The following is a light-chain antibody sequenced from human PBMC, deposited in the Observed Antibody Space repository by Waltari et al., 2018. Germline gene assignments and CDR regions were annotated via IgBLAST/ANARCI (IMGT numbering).Light chain of an antibody. J-gene: IGKJ2*01. V-gene: IGKV4-1*01. CDR3: QQYFSGHT. CDR2: WAS. CDR1: HSVLETSANKNY. Sequence: DIVMTQSPDSLAVSLGERATINCKSSHSVLETSANKNYLAWYQQRPGQSPKMLFYWASVREAGVPERLRASGSGTDFTLTINSLQAEDVAVYFCQQYFSGHTFGQGTKLEIK.